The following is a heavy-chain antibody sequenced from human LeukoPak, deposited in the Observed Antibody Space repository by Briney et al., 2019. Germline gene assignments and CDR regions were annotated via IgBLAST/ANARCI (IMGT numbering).Heavy chain of an antibody. V-gene: IGHV3-23*01. D-gene: IGHD2-15*01. Sequence: GGSLRLSCAASGYTFSSYAMSWVRQAPGKGLEWVSAISGSGGSTYYADSVKGRFTISRDNSKNTLYLQMNSLRAEDTAVYYCAKDRGYCSGGSCERGLYYYYGMDVWGQGTTVTVSS. CDR1: GYTFSSYA. CDR3: AKDRGYCSGGSCERGLYYYYGMDV. CDR2: ISGSGGST. J-gene: IGHJ6*02.